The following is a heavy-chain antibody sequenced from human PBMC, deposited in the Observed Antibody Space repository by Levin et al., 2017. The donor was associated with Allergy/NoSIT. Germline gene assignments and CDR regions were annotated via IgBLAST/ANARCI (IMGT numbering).Heavy chain of an antibody. Sequence: SCAASGFTFYNYGMHWVRQAPGKGLEWVSVIWYDGSKKYYGESVKGRFTVSRDNSKNMVYLDMSNLRVDDTAIYYCARDGKGPSDFWGQGTLVTVSS. D-gene: IGHD1-14*01. V-gene: IGHV3-33*01. J-gene: IGHJ4*02. CDR3: ARDGKGPSDF. CDR2: IWYDGSKK. CDR1: GFTFYNYG.